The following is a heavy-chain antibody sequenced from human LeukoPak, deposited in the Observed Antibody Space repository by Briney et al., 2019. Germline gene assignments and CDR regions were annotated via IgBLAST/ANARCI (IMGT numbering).Heavy chain of an antibody. CDR1: GFTFSSYT. CDR2: ISTGGGNT. J-gene: IGHJ6*02. CDR3: ARDRGYSYGTSYYYGMDA. D-gene: IGHD5-18*01. Sequence: GGSLRLSCTASGFTFSSYTMSWVRQAPGKGLKWVSTISTGGGNTYYADSVKGRFTVSRDDSKNTLYLQMNSLRAEDTAVYYCARDRGYSYGTSYYYGMDAWGQGTTVTVSS. V-gene: IGHV3-23*01.